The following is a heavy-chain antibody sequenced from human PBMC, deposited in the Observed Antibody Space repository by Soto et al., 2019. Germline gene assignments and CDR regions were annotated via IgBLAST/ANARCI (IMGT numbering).Heavy chain of an antibody. CDR2: IDWEEEK. CDR3: TRSTNWNYEYYFDY. CDR1: GDSVTSGNYY. V-gene: IGHV2-70*18. J-gene: IGHJ4*02. Sequence: TLSLTCTVSGDSVTSGNYYWSWIRQPPGKALEFLALIDWEEEKFYSPSLRTRLTVSKDTSRSQVVLTLTNVDPVDTATYYCTRSTNWNYEYYFDYWGQGTLVTVSS. D-gene: IGHD1-7*01.